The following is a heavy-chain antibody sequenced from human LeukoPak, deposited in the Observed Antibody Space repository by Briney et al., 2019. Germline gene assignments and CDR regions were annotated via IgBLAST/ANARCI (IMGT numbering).Heavy chain of an antibody. CDR2: IYYSGST. CDR1: GGSIGSSYYY. CDR3: ARHRIAARGSFDY. D-gene: IGHD6-6*01. J-gene: IGHJ4*02. V-gene: IGHV4-39*01. Sequence: SETLSLTCTVSGGSIGSSYYYWGWSRRPPGRGVELIGSIYYSGSTYYNPSLKSRVTISEDTSKNQFSLKLNSVTAADTAVYYCARHRIAARGSFDYWGQGTLVTVSS.